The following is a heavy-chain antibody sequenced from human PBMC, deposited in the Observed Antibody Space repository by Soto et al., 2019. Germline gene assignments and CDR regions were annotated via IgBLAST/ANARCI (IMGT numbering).Heavy chain of an antibody. Sequence: SSVKVSCKASGGTFSSYAISWVRQAPGQGLEWMGGIIPIFGTANYAQKFQGRVTITADKSTSTAYMELSSLRSEDTAVYYCARKSSSWQKNYYYYGMDVWGQGTTVTVSS. CDR1: GGTFSSYA. J-gene: IGHJ6*02. D-gene: IGHD6-13*01. CDR3: ARKSSSWQKNYYYYGMDV. V-gene: IGHV1-69*06. CDR2: IIPIFGTA.